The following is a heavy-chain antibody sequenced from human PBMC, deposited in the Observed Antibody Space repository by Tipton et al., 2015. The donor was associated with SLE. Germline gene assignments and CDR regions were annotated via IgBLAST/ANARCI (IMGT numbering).Heavy chain of an antibody. J-gene: IGHJ6*03. D-gene: IGHD3-10*01. CDR2: IYHSGST. Sequence: TLSLTCAVSGGSISSSNWWSWVSQPPGKGLEWIGEIYHSGSTNYNPSLKSRVTISVDKSKNQFSLHLTSVAAADTAIYYCARVGYLGSGKTWDMDVWGKGITVTVSS. V-gene: IGHV4-4*02. CDR3: ARVGYLGSGKTWDMDV. CDR1: GGSISSSNW.